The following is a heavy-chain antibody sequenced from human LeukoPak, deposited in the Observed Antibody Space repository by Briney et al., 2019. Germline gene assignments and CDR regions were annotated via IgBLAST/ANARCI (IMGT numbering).Heavy chain of an antibody. CDR3: AKGGYYDFWSGYSGYYFDY. J-gene: IGHJ4*02. V-gene: IGHV3-30*18. CDR2: ISYDGSNK. Sequence: GGSLRLSCAASGFTFSSYGMHWVRQAPGKGLEWVAVISYDGSNKYYADSVKGRFTISRDNSKNTLYLQMNSLRAEDTAVYYCAKGGYYDFWSGYSGYYFDYWGQGTLVTVSS. CDR1: GFTFSSYG. D-gene: IGHD3-3*01.